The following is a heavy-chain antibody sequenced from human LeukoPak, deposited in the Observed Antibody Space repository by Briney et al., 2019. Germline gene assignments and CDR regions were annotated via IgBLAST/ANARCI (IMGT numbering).Heavy chain of an antibody. Sequence: SVKVSCKASGGTFSSYAISWVRQAPGQGLEWMGRIIPIFGTANYAQKFQGRVTITTDESTSTAYMELSSLRSEDTAVYYCARDLDQYDILTGYFNSDYWGQGTLVTVSS. D-gene: IGHD3-9*01. CDR2: IIPIFGTA. CDR3: ARDLDQYDILTGYFNSDY. CDR1: GGTFSSYA. J-gene: IGHJ4*02. V-gene: IGHV1-69*05.